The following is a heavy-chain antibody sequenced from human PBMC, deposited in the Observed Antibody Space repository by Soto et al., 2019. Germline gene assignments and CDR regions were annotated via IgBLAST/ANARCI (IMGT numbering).Heavy chain of an antibody. V-gene: IGHV3-30*18. J-gene: IGHJ6*02. D-gene: IGHD3-10*01. CDR1: GFTFSSYG. Sequence: QSGGSLRLSCAASGFTFSSYGMHWVRQAPGKGLEWVAVISYDGSNKYYADSVKGRFTISRDNSKNTLYLQMNSLRAEDTAVYYCAKDSGFKRYLGGWNYYYGMDVWGQGTTVTVSS. CDR2: ISYDGSNK. CDR3: AKDSGFKRYLGGWNYYYGMDV.